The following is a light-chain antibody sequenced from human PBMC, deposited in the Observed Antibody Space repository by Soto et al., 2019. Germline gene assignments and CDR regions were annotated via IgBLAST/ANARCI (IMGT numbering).Light chain of an antibody. CDR1: QDIANY. CDR2: ATS. V-gene: IGKV1-9*01. CDR3: QQVNIYPLT. Sequence: EIRLTQSPSVVSASVGDRDTITCRASQDIANYLAWYQQKPGKAPKFLIYATSTFQSGLPSRFSGSGSGTEFTLTISSLQPEDFATYYCQQVNIYPLTFGGRAMVDIK. J-gene: IGKJ4*01.